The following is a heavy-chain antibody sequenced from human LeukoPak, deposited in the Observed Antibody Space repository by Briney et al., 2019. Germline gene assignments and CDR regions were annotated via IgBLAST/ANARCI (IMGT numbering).Heavy chain of an antibody. Sequence: GGSLRLSCAASGFTFDDYAMHWVRQAPGKGLEWVSGISWNSGSIGYADSVKGRFTISRDNAKNSLYLQMNSLRAEDTALYYCAKESGDYGDIDYWGQGTLVTVSS. CDR2: ISWNSGSI. V-gene: IGHV3-9*01. J-gene: IGHJ4*02. CDR3: AKESGDYGDIDY. D-gene: IGHD4-17*01. CDR1: GFTFDDYA.